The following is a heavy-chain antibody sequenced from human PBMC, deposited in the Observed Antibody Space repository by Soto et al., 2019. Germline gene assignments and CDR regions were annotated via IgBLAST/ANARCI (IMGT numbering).Heavy chain of an antibody. V-gene: IGHV3-53*01. D-gene: IGHD1-26*01. CDR3: ARLPSRYYYYGMDV. CDR1: GFTVNDNY. J-gene: IGHJ6*02. CDR2: LYSGGNT. Sequence: GGSLRLSCAVSGFTVNDNYMSWVRQAPGKGLEWVSVLYSGGNTYYADSVKGRFTISRDNSKNTLYLQMNSLRAEDTAVYYCARLPSRYYYYGMDVWGQGTTVTVSS.